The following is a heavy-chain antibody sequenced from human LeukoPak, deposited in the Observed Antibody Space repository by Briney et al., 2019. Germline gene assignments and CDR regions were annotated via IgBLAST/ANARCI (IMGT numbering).Heavy chain of an antibody. V-gene: IGHV3-11*01. CDR2: ISRSGGTI. CDR3: TRGAYSGSYSTYYYYGMDV. J-gene: IGHJ6*02. D-gene: IGHD1-26*01. Sequence: GGSLRLSCAASGFTFSDYYMSWIRQAPGMGLEWFSHISRSGGTIYYADSVKGRFTISRDNAKNSLYLQMNSLRAEDTAVYYCTRGAYSGSYSTYYYYGMDVWGQGTTVTVSS. CDR1: GFTFSDYY.